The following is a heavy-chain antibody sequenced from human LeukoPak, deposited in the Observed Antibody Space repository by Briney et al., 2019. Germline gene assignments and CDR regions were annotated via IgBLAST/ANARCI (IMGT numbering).Heavy chain of an antibody. V-gene: IGHV4-4*07. J-gene: IGHJ2*01. CDR3: ARDRLGATGHWRIDV. CDR1: GGSFSSYY. Sequence: SETLSLTCTVSGGSFSSYYWTWIRQPAGKGLEWIWRIYNSGTTNYSPSLESRVTMSLDTSKNRFSLSLSSVTAADTAVYYCARDRLGATGHWRIDVWGRGTLVTVSS. CDR2: IYNSGTT. D-gene: IGHD1-26*01.